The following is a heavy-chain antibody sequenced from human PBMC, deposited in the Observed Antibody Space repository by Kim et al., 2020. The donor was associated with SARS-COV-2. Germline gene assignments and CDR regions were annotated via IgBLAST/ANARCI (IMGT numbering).Heavy chain of an antibody. J-gene: IGHJ4*02. D-gene: IGHD3-10*01. CDR2: YDPEDGKT. Sequence: ASVKVSCKVSGYTLTDLSMHWVRQAPGKGLEWMGGYDPEDGKTLYVQKLQGRVTMTEDTSTDTAYLDLSSLRYDDTAVHYCAAGIYYGSGNLKFWGQGTL. CDR1: GYTLTDLS. V-gene: IGHV1-24*01. CDR3: AAGIYYGSGNLKF.